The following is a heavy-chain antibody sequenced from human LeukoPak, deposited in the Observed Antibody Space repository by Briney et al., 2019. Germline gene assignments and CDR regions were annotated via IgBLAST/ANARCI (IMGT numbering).Heavy chain of an antibody. V-gene: IGHV3-23*01. Sequence: PGGSLRLSCAASGFAFSDSYMSWIRQAPGKGLEWVSAISGSGGGTYFADSVKGRFTISRDNSKNTLFLQMDSLRADDTAVYYCAKHSSSWHYFDYWGQGTLVTVSS. D-gene: IGHD6-13*01. CDR1: GFAFSDSY. CDR2: ISGSGGGT. J-gene: IGHJ4*02. CDR3: AKHSSSWHYFDY.